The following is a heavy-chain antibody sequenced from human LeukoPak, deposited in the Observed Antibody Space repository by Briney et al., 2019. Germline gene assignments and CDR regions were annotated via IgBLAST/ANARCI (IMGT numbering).Heavy chain of an antibody. CDR2: IRYDGSNK. CDR1: GFTVSSNY. J-gene: IGHJ4*02. Sequence: GGSLRLSCAASGFTVSSNYMSWVRQAPGKGLEWVAFIRYDGSNKYYADSVKGRFTISRDNSKNTLYLQMNSLRAEDTAVYYCAKDRDSSGYLVYWGQGTLVTVSS. CDR3: AKDRDSSGYLVY. D-gene: IGHD3-22*01. V-gene: IGHV3-30*02.